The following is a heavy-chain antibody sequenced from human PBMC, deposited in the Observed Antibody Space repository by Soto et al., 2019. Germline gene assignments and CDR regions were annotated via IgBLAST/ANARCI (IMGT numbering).Heavy chain of an antibody. CDR1: GGTFRSYA. J-gene: IGHJ6*02. CDR3: AKSQGSSTSLEIYYYYYYGMDV. CDR2: IIPISGTA. Sequence: QVQLVQSGAEVKKPGSSVKVSCKASGGTFRSYAISWVRQAPGQGLEWMGGIIPISGTANYAQKFQGRVTTTADESTSTAYMELSSLRSEDTAVYYCAKSQGSSTSLEIYYYYYYGMDVWGQGTTVTVSS. D-gene: IGHD2-2*01. V-gene: IGHV1-69*01.